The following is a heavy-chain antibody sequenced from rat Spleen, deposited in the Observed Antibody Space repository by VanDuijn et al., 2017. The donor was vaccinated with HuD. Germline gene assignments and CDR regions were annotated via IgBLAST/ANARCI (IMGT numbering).Heavy chain of an antibody. J-gene: IGHJ2*01. D-gene: IGHD4-2*01. CDR1: GFTFTNYY. V-gene: IGHV5-25*01. CDR2: ISTGGDNT. CDR3: TRSILADY. Sequence: EVQLVESGGGLVQPGRSMKLSCAASGFTFTNYYMAWVRQAPTKGLEWVAYISTGGDNTYYRDSVKGRFTISRDDAKNALYLQMDSLRSEDTATYYCTRSILADYWGQGVMVTVSS.